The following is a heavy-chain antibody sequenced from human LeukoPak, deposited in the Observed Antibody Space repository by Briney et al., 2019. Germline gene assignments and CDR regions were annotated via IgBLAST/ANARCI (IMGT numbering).Heavy chain of an antibody. D-gene: IGHD2-2*01. CDR2: IYYSGST. CDR1: GGSISSYY. Sequence: PSETLSLTCTVSGGSISSYYWSWIRQPPGKGLEWIGYIYYSGSTNYNPSLKSRVTISVDTSKNQFSLKLSSVTAADTAVYYCARDMGCSSTRCYRDAFDIWGQGTMVTVSS. CDR3: ARDMGCSSTRCYRDAFDI. V-gene: IGHV4-59*01. J-gene: IGHJ3*02.